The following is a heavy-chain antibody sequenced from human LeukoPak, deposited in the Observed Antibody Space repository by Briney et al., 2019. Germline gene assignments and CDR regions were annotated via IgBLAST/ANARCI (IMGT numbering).Heavy chain of an antibody. CDR2: IQQDGSGK. D-gene: IGHD3-22*01. J-gene: IGHJ4*02. Sequence: GGSLRLSCEASGSSFSSYWMIWVRQAPGKGPEWVGNIQQDGSGKEYVDAVKGRFTISRENAKNSLYLQMDSLRAEDTAVYYCARAPYYYDNNGYPRYYFDNWGQGTLLTVSS. CDR1: GSSFSSYW. V-gene: IGHV3-7*01. CDR3: ARAPYYYDNNGYPRYYFDN.